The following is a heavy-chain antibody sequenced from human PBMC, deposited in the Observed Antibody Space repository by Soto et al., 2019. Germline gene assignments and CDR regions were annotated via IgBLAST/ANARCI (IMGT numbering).Heavy chain of an antibody. D-gene: IGHD3-3*01. V-gene: IGHV4-39*01. CDR3: ARHGGGSAYYDFWSGYYTADGMDV. J-gene: IGHJ6*02. CDR2: IYYRGST. CDR1: GGSISSSSYY. Sequence: SETLSLTCTVSGGSISSSSYYWGWIRQPPGKGLEWIGSIYYRGSTYYNPSLKSRVTISVDASKNQFSLKLSSVTAADTAVYYCARHGGGSAYYDFWSGYYTADGMDVWGQGATVTVSS.